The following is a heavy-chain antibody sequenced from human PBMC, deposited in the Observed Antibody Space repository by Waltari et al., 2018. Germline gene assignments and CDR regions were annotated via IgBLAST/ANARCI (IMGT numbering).Heavy chain of an antibody. CDR1: GGSISSSSYY. D-gene: IGHD5-12*01. Sequence: QLQLQESGPGLVKPSETLSLTCTVSGGSISSSSYYWGWIRQPPGKGLEWIGSIYYSGSTYYNPSLKSRVTISVDTSKNQFSLKLSSVTAADTAVYYCARDPGRDGYKDGMDVWGQGTTVTVSS. CDR3: ARDPGRDGYKDGMDV. J-gene: IGHJ6*02. V-gene: IGHV4-39*07. CDR2: IYYSGST.